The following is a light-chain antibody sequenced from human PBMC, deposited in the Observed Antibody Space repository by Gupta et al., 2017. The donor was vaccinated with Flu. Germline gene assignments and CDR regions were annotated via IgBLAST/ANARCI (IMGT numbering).Light chain of an antibody. CDR2: DAS. J-gene: IGKJ1*01. Sequence: PATLSLSPGERATLSCRASQSVSTYLAWYQQKPGQAPRLLIYDASNRATGIPARFSGSGSGTDFTLTISSLEPEDFAVYYCQQRSNWRTFGQGTKVEIK. CDR1: QSVSTY. CDR3: QQRSNWRT. V-gene: IGKV3-11*01.